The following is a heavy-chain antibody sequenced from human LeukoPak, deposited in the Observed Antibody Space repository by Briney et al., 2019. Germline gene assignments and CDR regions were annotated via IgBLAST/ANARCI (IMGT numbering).Heavy chain of an antibody. V-gene: IGHV3-33*01. CDR3: ARDSSSWSHYYYGMDV. Sequence: GGSLRLSCAASGFTFSSYGMHWVRQAPGKGLEWVAVIWYDGSNKYYADSVKGRFTISRDNSKNTLYLQMNSLRAEDTAVYYCARDSSSWSHYYYGMDVWGQGTTVTVSS. J-gene: IGHJ6*02. CDR2: IWYDGSNK. CDR1: GFTFSSYG. D-gene: IGHD6-13*01.